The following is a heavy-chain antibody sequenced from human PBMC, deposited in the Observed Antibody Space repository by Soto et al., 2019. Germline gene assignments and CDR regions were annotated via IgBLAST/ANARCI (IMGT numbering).Heavy chain of an antibody. V-gene: IGHV1-69*08. CDR3: ARDLKLTTVVTPTSFDY. CDR1: GGTFSSYT. D-gene: IGHD4-17*01. Sequence: QVQLVQSGAEVKKPGSSVKVSCKASGGTFSSYTISWVRQAPGQGLEWMGRIIPILGIANYAQKFQGRVTITADKSTSTAYMELSSLRSEDTAVYYCARDLKLTTVVTPTSFDYSGQGTLVTVSS. J-gene: IGHJ4*02. CDR2: IIPILGIA.